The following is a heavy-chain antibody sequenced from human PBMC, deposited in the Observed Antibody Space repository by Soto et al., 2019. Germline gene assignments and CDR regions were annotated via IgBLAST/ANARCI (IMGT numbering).Heavy chain of an antibody. J-gene: IGHJ6*04. CDR2: INSDGSST. V-gene: IGHV3-74*01. D-gene: IGHD3-10*01. Sequence: GGSLRLPCASSGFTFRSYWMHLVRQAPGKGLVWVSHINSDGSSTNYADSVKGRFTISRDNAKNTLFLQMNSLSTEDTAVYYCARDETQTFRSFVHYYGVDVGGKGTTVPVSS. CDR3: ARDETQTFRSFVHYYGVDV. CDR1: GFTFRSYW.